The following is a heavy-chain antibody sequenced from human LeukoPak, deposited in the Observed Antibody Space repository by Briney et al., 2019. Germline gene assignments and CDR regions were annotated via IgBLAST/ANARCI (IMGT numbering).Heavy chain of an antibody. J-gene: IGHJ4*02. D-gene: IGHD4-17*01. V-gene: IGHV4-31*03. CDR3: ARGEDTGYGDPGTDY. CDR2: IYYSGST. Sequence: SETLSLTCTVSGGSISSGGYYWSWIRQHPGKGLEWIGYIYYSGSTYYNPSLKSRVTISVDTSKNQFSLKLSSVTAADTAVYYCARGEDTGYGDPGTDYWGQGTLVTVSS. CDR1: GGSISSGGYY.